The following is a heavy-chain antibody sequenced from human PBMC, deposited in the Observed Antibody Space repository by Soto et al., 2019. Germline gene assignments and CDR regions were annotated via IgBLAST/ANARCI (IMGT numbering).Heavy chain of an antibody. Sequence: EVQLVESGGGLVQPGGSLRLSCVGSGFTFSTYWMTWVRQAPGKGLEWVANIKQDESIKNYVDSVKGRFTISRDNAKNSVYLQMNSLRAEDTAMYYCARDKYSSSGSDYWGQGTLVTVSS. V-gene: IGHV3-7*01. CDR2: IKQDESIK. D-gene: IGHD3-22*01. CDR1: GFTFSTYW. CDR3: ARDKYSSSGSDY. J-gene: IGHJ4*02.